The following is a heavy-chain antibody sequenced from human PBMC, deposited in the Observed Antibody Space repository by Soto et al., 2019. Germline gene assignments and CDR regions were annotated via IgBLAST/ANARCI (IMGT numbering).Heavy chain of an antibody. J-gene: IGHJ4*02. CDR2: ISSTSSYT. D-gene: IGHD6-19*01. CDR3: ARDLALAGNY. CDR1: GFTFSSYA. V-gene: IGHV3-21*01. Sequence: AGSLRLSCAASGFTFSSYAMNWVRQTQEKGLEWVSSISSTSSYTHYSDSVKGRFTISRDNANNSLFLQMNSLRAEDTATYYCARDLALAGNYWGQGVLVSVSS.